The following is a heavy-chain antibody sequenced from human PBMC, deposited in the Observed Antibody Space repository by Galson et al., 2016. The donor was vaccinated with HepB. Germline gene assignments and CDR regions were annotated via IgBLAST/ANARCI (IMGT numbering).Heavy chain of an antibody. CDR2: LSYDGSN. D-gene: IGHD2-21*01. J-gene: IGHJ3*02. CDR1: GLSFGDHI. V-gene: IGHV3-30*14. Sequence: SLRLSCALSGLSFGDHIIHWIRQAPGKGLEWVAALSYDGSNYYVESVKGRFTVSRDDSRNTVDLQMNNLKTDDTAIDFCAKEAETSGHCGDFDIWGQGTMVTVSA. CDR3: AKEAETSGHCGDFDI.